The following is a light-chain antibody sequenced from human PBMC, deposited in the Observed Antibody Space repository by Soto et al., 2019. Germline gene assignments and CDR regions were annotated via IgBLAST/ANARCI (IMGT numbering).Light chain of an antibody. CDR2: EVT. CDR3: SSYTTSSTWV. J-gene: IGLJ3*02. V-gene: IGLV2-14*01. CDR1: SSDVAVYNY. Sequence: QSALTQPASVSGSPGQSITISCTGTSSDVAVYNYVSWYQQHPGKAPKLMIYEVTYRPSGVSSRFSGSKSGNTASLTISGLQAEDEADYYCSSYTTSSTWVFGGGTKLTVL.